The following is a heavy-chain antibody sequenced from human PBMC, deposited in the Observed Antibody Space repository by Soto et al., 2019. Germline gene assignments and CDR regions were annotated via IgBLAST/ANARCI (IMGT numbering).Heavy chain of an antibody. CDR3: ARDSWSQNDLSS. CDR1: GFMFSNYW. CDR2: INNDGSGT. V-gene: IGHV3-74*01. D-gene: IGHD3-3*01. J-gene: IGHJ5*02. Sequence: GGSLRLSCAASGFMFSNYWMHWVRQGPGKGLEWVSRINNDGSGTAYADSVKGRFTISRDNAKNMLYLQMISLRAEDTAVYYCARDSWSQNDLSSWGQGTLVTVSS.